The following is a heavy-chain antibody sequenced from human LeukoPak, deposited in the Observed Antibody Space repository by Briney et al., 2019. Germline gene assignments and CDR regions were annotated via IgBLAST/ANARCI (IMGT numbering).Heavy chain of an antibody. J-gene: IGHJ4*02. D-gene: IGHD5-18*01. Sequence: ASVKVSCKASGGTFSSYAISWVRQAPGQGLEWMGGIIPIFGTANYAQKFQGRVTITADESTSTAYMELSSLRSEDTAVYYCASPLIGYSYVYISYWGQGTLVTVSS. CDR1: GGTFSSYA. V-gene: IGHV1-69*13. CDR3: ASPLIGYSYVYISY. CDR2: IIPIFGTA.